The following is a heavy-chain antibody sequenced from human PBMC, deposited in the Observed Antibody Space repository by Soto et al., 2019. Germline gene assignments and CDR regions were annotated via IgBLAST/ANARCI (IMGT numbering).Heavy chain of an antibody. D-gene: IGHD3-22*01. CDR3: ARDSTRITMIVVVITGGAFDI. J-gene: IGHJ3*02. CDR1: GYTFTSYG. Sequence: ASVKVSCKASGYTFTSYGISWVRQAPGQGLEWMGWISAYNGNTNYAQKLQGRVTMTTDTSTSTAYMELRSLRSDDTAVYYCARDSTRITMIVVVITGGAFDIWGQGAMGTVS. CDR2: ISAYNGNT. V-gene: IGHV1-18*01.